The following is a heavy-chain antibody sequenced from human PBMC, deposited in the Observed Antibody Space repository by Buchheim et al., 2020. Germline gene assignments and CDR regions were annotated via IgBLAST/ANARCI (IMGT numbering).Heavy chain of an antibody. Sequence: QVQLVQSGAEVKKPGASVKVSCKASGYTFSNYHINWVRQATGQGPEWMGWVHPHNGHTGYAQKFQGRVTMTRNTSISTAYMELSSLRSEDTAVYYCARGSGHDYGYWGQGTL. V-gene: IGHV1-8*01. CDR2: VHPHNGHT. D-gene: IGHD4-17*01. CDR3: ARGSGHDYGY. J-gene: IGHJ4*02. CDR1: GYTFSNYH.